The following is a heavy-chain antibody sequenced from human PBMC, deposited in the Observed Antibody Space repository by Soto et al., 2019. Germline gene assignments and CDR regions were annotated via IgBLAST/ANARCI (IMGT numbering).Heavy chain of an antibody. J-gene: IGHJ6*02. CDR1: GYTFTSYY. CDR3: ASWSPGPPGRQQLVSYYYYYGMDV. Sequence: GASVKVSCKASGYTFTSYYMHWVRQAPGQGLEWMGIINPSGGSTSYAQKFQGRVTMTRDTSTSTVYMELSSLRSEDTAVYYCASWSPGPPGRQQLVSYYYYYGMDVWGQGTTVTVSS. V-gene: IGHV1-46*01. D-gene: IGHD6-13*01. CDR2: INPSGGST.